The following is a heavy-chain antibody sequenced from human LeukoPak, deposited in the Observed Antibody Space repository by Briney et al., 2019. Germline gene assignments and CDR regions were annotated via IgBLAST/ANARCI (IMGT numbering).Heavy chain of an antibody. CDR1: GDSISTYY. D-gene: IGHD2-2*01. CDR2: IYTSGST. J-gene: IGHJ4*02. CDR3: ARLSCSSTSCYSFDY. V-gene: IGHV4-4*07. Sequence: SETLSLTCTVSGDSISTYYWSWLRQPAGRGPEWIGRIYTSGSTNYNPSLKSRVTMSVDTSKNQFSLKLSSVTAADTAVYYCARLSCSSTSCYSFDYWGQGTLVTVSS.